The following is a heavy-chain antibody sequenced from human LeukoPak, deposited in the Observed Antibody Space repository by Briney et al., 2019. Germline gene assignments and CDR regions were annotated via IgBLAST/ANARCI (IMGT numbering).Heavy chain of an antibody. CDR1: GFTFSSYS. D-gene: IGHD4-23*01. CDR3: ARVKIDGGNSLDY. V-gene: IGHV3-21*01. J-gene: IGHJ4*02. CDR2: ISSSSSYI. Sequence: GGSLRLSCAASGFTFSSYSMNWVRQAPGKGLEWVSSISSSSSYIYYADSVKGRFTISRDNAKTSLYLQMNSLRAEDTAVYYCARVKIDGGNSLDYWGQGTLVTVSS.